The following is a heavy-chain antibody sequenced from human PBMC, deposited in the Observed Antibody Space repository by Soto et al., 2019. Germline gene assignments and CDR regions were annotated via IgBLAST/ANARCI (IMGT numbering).Heavy chain of an antibody. CDR1: GFTFSSYG. Sequence: QVQLVESGGGVVQPGRSLRLSCAASGFTFSSYGMHWVRQAPGKGLEWVAVIWYDGSNKYYADSVKGRFTISRDNSKKTLYLQMNILRAEDMAVYYCARDYDSSGYPRYYFDYWGQGTLVTVSS. D-gene: IGHD3-22*01. V-gene: IGHV3-33*01. CDR2: IWYDGSNK. CDR3: ARDYDSSGYPRYYFDY. J-gene: IGHJ4*02.